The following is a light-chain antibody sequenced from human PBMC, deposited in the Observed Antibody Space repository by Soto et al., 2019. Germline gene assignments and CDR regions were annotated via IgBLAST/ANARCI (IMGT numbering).Light chain of an antibody. J-gene: IGKJ5*01. CDR3: QQNYSPPPIT. CDR2: GAS. CDR1: QTIGDT. Sequence: EIVMTQSPATLSVSPGGRATLSCRASQTIGDTLAWYQQKPGQAPRLLIYGASSRVTGFPARFSGSGSGTDFTLTISSLQSDDFAVYYCQQNYSPPPITFGQGTRLEIK. V-gene: IGKV3-15*01.